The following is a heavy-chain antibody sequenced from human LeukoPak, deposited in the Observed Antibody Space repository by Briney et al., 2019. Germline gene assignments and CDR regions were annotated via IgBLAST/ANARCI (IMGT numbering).Heavy chain of an antibody. Sequence: GGSLRLSCAASGFTFSSYWIHWVRQAPGKGLVWVSRINTDGSRTTYADSVKGRFTISRDNAKNTLYLQMNSLRAEDTAVYYCARDLRDTAMLDYWGQGTLVTVSS. CDR2: INTDGSRT. CDR3: ARDLRDTAMLDY. D-gene: IGHD5-18*01. V-gene: IGHV3-74*01. CDR1: GFTFSSYW. J-gene: IGHJ4*02.